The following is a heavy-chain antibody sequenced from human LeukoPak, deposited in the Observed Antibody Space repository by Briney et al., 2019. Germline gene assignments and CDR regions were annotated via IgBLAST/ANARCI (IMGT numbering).Heavy chain of an antibody. J-gene: IGHJ3*02. CDR3: AKSNGYGLVDI. Sequence: SGTLSLTCAVSGGSISSSNWWNWVRQPPGKGLEWIGEIYHSGSTNYNPSLKSRVTISLDTSRNQFSLKLTSVTAADTAVYYCAKSNGYGLVDIWGQGTMVTVSS. V-gene: IGHV4-4*02. D-gene: IGHD3-10*01. CDR2: IYHSGST. CDR1: GGSISSSNW.